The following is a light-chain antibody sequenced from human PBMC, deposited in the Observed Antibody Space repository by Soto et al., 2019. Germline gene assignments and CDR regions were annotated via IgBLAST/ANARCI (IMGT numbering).Light chain of an antibody. V-gene: IGKV3-11*01. J-gene: IGKJ3*01. CDR1: QSVSSY. Sequence: EIVLTQSPATLSWSPGERATLSCRASQSVSSYLAWYQQKPGQAPRLLIYDASNRATGIPARFSGSGSGTDITLTICSLEPEDFAVYYCQQRSNWPPTFGPGTKVDIK. CDR3: QQRSNWPPT. CDR2: DAS.